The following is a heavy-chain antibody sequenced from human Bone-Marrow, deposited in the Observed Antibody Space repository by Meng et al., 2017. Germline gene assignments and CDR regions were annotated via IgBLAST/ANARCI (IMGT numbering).Heavy chain of an antibody. Sequence: QVQLVESGGGLVKPGGSLRLSCAASGFTFSNYYTSWIRQAPGKGLEWVSYISSSGSTIYYADSVKGRFTISRDNAKNSLYLQMNSLRAEDTAVYYCGGRSSSWYPFDYWGQGTLVTVSS. D-gene: IGHD6-13*01. J-gene: IGHJ4*02. CDR1: GFTFSNYY. CDR2: ISSSGSTI. V-gene: IGHV3-11*01. CDR3: GGRSSSWYPFDY.